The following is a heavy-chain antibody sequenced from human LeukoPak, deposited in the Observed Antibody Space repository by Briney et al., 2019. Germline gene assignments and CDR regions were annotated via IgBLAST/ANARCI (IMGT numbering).Heavy chain of an antibody. D-gene: IGHD2-2*01. CDR1: GRSISSYY. J-gene: IGHJ6*02. Sequence: KTSDTLSLTCTVSGRSISSYYWSWIPQPAAKALEGIVRIYTSWSTNYNPSLKSRVPMSVDTSKNQFSLKLSSVTAADTAVYYCARAPAWGYYYGMDVWGQGTTVTVSS. CDR3: ARAPAWGYYYGMDV. V-gene: IGHV4-4*07. CDR2: IYTSWST.